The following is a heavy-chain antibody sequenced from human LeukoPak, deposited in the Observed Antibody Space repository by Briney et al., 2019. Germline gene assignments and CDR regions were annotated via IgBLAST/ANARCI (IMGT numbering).Heavy chain of an antibody. CDR3: ARDRDISGWGGDFDL. Sequence: SQTLSLTCAISGDSVSSSTAAWNWIRQSPSRGLEWLGRTYSTSKWYNDYAVSVKSRITITPDTSKNQFSLQLSSVIPEDTAIYFCARDRDISGWGGDFDLWGRGTLVTVSS. D-gene: IGHD6-19*01. CDR1: GDSVSSSTAA. V-gene: IGHV6-1*01. CDR2: TYSTSKWYN. J-gene: IGHJ2*01.